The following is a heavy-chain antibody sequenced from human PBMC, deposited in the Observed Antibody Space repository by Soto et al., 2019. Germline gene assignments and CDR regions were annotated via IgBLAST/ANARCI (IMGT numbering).Heavy chain of an antibody. V-gene: IGHV4-39*01. CDR2: IYYSGST. Sequence: SETLSLTCTVSGGSISSSSYYWGWIRQPPGKGLEWIGSIYYSGSTYYNPSLKSRVTISVDTSKNQFSLKLSSVTAADTAVYYCEILYRSSTRCYTFDYWGQGTLVTVYS. CDR3: EILYRSSTRCYTFDY. CDR1: GGSISSSSYY. J-gene: IGHJ4*02. D-gene: IGHD2-2*02.